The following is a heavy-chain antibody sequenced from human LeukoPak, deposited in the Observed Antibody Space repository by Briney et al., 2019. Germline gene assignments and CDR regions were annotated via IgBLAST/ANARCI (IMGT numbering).Heavy chain of an antibody. V-gene: IGHV3-9*01. D-gene: IGHD2-2*01. J-gene: IGHJ5*02. CDR3: AKELGYCSSTSCYPLDP. CDR1: GFTFDDYA. Sequence: PGRSLRLSCAASGFTFDDYAMHWVRQAPGKGLPWVSGISWNSGSIGYADSVKGRFTISRDNAKNSLYLQMNSLRAEDTALYYCAKELGYCSSTSCYPLDPWGQGTLVTVSS. CDR2: ISWNSGSI.